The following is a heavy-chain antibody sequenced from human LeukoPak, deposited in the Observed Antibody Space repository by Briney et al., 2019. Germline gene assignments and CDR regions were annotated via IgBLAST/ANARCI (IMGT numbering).Heavy chain of an antibody. CDR2: IYPGDSDT. D-gene: IGHD2-15*01. CDR3: ARTRYCSGAGCYPWYYFDY. V-gene: IGHV5-51*01. CDR1: GYSFTSYW. J-gene: IGHJ4*02. Sequence: GESLKISCKGSGYSFTSYWIGWVRQMPGKGLEWMGIIYPGDSDTRYSPSFQGQVTISADKSISTAYLQWSSLKASDTAMFYCARTRYCSGAGCYPWYYFDYWGQGTLVTVSS.